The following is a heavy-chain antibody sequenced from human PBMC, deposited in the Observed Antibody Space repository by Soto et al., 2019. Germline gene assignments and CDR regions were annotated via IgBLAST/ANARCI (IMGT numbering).Heavy chain of an antibody. CDR2: IYYSGST. J-gene: IGHJ5*02. CDR3: ARAPKYVQKNWFDP. Sequence: SESLSLTCTVSGGSISSYYWSWIRQPPGKGLEWIGYIYYSGSTNYNPSLKSRVTISVDTSKNQFSLKLSSVTAADTAVYYCARAPKYVQKNWFDPWGQGTLVTVSS. D-gene: IGHD2-8*01. CDR1: GGSISSYY. V-gene: IGHV4-59*01.